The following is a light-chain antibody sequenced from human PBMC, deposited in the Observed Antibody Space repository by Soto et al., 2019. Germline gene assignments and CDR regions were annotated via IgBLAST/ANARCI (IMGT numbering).Light chain of an antibody. Sequence: DIQMTQSPSTLSASVGDRVTITCRASQSINTWLAWYQQKPGKAPNLLIFDASTLQSGVPSSFSGSGSGTEFTLTITSLQPDDFATYYCQQYNRSPYTFGQGTKLEMK. CDR3: QQYNRSPYT. V-gene: IGKV1-5*01. CDR1: QSINTW. J-gene: IGKJ2*01. CDR2: DAS.